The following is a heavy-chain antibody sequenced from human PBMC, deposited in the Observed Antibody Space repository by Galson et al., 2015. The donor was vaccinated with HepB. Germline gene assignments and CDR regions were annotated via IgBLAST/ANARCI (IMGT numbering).Heavy chain of an antibody. CDR1: GGSFSGYY. Sequence: ETLSLTCAVYGGSFSGYYWSWIRQPPGKGLEWIGEINHSGSTNYNPSLKSRVTISVDTSKNQFSLKLSSVTAADTAVYYCARGGNWSDFDYWGQGTLVTVSS. V-gene: IGHV4-34*01. D-gene: IGHD1-1*01. J-gene: IGHJ4*02. CDR3: ARGGNWSDFDY. CDR2: INHSGST.